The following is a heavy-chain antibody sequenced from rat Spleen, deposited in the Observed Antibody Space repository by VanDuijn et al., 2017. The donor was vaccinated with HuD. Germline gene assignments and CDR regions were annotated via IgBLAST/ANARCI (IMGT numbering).Heavy chain of an antibody. V-gene: IGHV5-29*01. J-gene: IGHJ4*01. CDR3: ARHGNYYDGTYYYVMDA. Sequence: EVQLVESDGGLVQPGRSLKLSCAASGFTFSDYYMAWVRQAPTKGLEWVATISYEVTTNSYRDSVKARFTISRDNAKRTLYLQRDSLRSEDTATYYCARHGNYYDGTYYYVMDAWGQGASVTVSS. CDR2: ISYEVTTN. D-gene: IGHD1-12*02. CDR1: GFTFSDYY.